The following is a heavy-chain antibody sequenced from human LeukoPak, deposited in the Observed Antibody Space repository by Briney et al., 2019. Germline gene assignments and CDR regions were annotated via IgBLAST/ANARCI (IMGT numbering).Heavy chain of an antibody. CDR2: ISGSGGST. CDR3: AKAVAGTRDY. CDR1: GFTFSSYA. D-gene: IGHD6-19*01. J-gene: IGHJ4*02. Sequence: PGGSLGLSCAASGFTFSSYAMSWVRQAPGKGLEWVSAISGSGGSTYYADSVKGRFTISRDNSKNTLYLQMNSLRAENTAVYYCAKAVAGTRDYWGQGTLVTVSS. V-gene: IGHV3-23*01.